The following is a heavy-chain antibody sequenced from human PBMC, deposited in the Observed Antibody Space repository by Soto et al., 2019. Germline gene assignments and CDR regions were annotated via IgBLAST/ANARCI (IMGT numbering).Heavy chain of an antibody. CDR3: ARVQGSRNYYYGMDV. D-gene: IGHD6-13*01. J-gene: IGHJ6*02. CDR1: GYSFPNFW. CDR2: IYPGDSDT. V-gene: IGHV5-51*01. Sequence: GESLKISCKGSGYSFPNFWIGWVRRMPGKGLEWMGIIYPGDSDTRYGPSFQGQVTISADKSITTAYLQWNSLKASDTAMYYCARVQGSRNYYYGMDVWGQGTTVTVSS.